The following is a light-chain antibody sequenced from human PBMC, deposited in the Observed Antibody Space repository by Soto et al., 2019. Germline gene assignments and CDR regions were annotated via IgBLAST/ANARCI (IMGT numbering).Light chain of an antibody. CDR2: DAS. Sequence: DIVLTPSPCTLSLSPGARAALSCRASQSVSSSYLAWYQQKPGQAPRLLIYDASSRATGIPDRFSGGGSGTDFTLTISRLEPEDFAVYYCQQFSSYPLTCGGGIKVDI. CDR1: QSVSSSY. V-gene: IGKV3-20*01. J-gene: IGKJ4*01. CDR3: QQFSSYPLT.